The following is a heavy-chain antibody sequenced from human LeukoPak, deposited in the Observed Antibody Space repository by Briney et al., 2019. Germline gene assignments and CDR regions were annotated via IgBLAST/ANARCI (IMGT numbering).Heavy chain of an antibody. D-gene: IGHD6-19*01. CDR2: ISGSDTST. CDR1: GFTFSSYA. V-gene: IGHV3-23*01. Sequence: GGSLRLSCVASGFTFSSYAMSWVRQAPGKGLEWVSVISGSDTSTYYADSVKGRFTISRDNSKNTLYLQMNGLRAEETAMYYCATPYTSGWSLYFDNWGQGTLVTVSS. CDR3: ATPYTSGWSLYFDN. J-gene: IGHJ4*02.